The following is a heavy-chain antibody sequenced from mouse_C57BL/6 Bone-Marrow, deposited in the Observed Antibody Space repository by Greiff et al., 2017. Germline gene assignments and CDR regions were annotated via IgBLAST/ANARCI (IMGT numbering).Heavy chain of an antibody. V-gene: IGHV1-50*01. CDR1: GYTFTSYW. J-gene: IGHJ3*01. CDR3: ASGGWFAY. Sequence: QVQLHQPGAELVKPGASVKLSCKASGYTFTSYWMQWVKQRPGQGLEWIGGIDPSDSYTTYNQKFKGKATLTVAPSSSAAYMKLSSMTSEDAAVYYCASGGWFAYWGQGTLVTVSA. CDR2: IDPSDSYT.